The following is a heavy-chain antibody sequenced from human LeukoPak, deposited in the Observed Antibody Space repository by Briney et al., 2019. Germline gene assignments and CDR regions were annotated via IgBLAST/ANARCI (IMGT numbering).Heavy chain of an antibody. CDR1: GGSFSGYY. Sequence: SETLSLTCAVYGGSFSGYYWSWIRQPPGKGLEGIGEINHSGSTNYNPSLKSRVTISVDTSKNQFSLKLSSVTAADTAVYYCARRWTGEMATMLVWFDPWGQGTLVTVSS. D-gene: IGHD5-24*01. V-gene: IGHV4-34*01. J-gene: IGHJ5*02. CDR2: INHSGST. CDR3: ARRWTGEMATMLVWFDP.